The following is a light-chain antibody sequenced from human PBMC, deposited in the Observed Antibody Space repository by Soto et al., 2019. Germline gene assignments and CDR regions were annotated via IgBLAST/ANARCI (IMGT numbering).Light chain of an antibody. J-gene: IGKJ4*01. Sequence: IVMTQSPATLSVSPGETATLSCRARQSVSGKLAWFQQKPGQAPRLLISGSSTWATGIPDRFNGSGSGTEFTLPIISLESEDFRLYYCHQYDYWPLTFGGG. CDR1: QSVSGK. CDR3: HQYDYWPLT. CDR2: GSS. V-gene: IGKV3D-15*01.